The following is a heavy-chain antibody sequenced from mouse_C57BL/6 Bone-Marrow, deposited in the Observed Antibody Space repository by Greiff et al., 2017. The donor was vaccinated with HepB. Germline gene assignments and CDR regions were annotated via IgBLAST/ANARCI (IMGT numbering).Heavy chain of an antibody. CDR2: ISYDGSN. D-gene: IGHD2-1*01. Sequence: EVQRVESGPGLVKPSQSLSLTCSVTGYSITSGYYWNWIRQFPGNKLEWMGYISYDGSNNYNPSLKNRISITRDTSKNQFFLKLNSVTTEDTATYYCAFYGNYAAYWGQGTLVTVSA. CDR3: AFYGNYAAY. V-gene: IGHV3-6*01. J-gene: IGHJ3*01. CDR1: GYSITSGYY.